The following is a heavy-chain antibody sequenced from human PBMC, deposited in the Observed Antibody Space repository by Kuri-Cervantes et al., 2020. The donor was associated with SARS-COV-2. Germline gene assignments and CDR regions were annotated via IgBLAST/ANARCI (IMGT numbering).Heavy chain of an antibody. CDR2: ISYDGNNK. D-gene: IGHD3-3*01. CDR1: HFTFSSYA. V-gene: IGHV3-30*04. CDR3: AREPRIDYDFWSGYYIP. J-gene: IGHJ6*01. Sequence: GGSLRLSCAASHFTFSSYAFHWVRQAPGQGLEWVAAISYDGNNKYFADSVKGRFTISRDNSKNTLYLQTNSLRAEDTAVYYCAREPRIDYDFWSGYYIPWGQGTTVTGSS.